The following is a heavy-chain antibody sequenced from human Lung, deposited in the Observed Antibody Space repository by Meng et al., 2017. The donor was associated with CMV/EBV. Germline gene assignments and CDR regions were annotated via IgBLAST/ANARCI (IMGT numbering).Heavy chain of an antibody. J-gene: IGHJ6*02. CDR2: IYYSGST. CDR1: GGSISSSSYY. D-gene: IGHD6-13*01. CDR3: ARQTDTEGIAAAPDV. V-gene: IGHV4-39*01. Sequence: SCTVSGGSISSSSYYWGWIRQPPGKGLEWIGRIYYSGSTYYNPSLKSRVTISVDTSKHQFSLKLSSVTAADTAVYCCARQTDTEGIAAAPDVWGQGTTVTVSS.